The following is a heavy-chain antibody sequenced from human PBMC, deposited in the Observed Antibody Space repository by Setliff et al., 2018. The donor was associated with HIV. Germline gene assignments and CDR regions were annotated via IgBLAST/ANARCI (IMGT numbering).Heavy chain of an antibody. CDR3: ASHDIVAMVGFDY. J-gene: IGHJ4*02. CDR2: MYTDGST. V-gene: IGHV4-61*09. CDR1: GGSITSGNYF. D-gene: IGHD5-12*01. Sequence: SETLSLTCTVSGGSITSGNYFWSWIRQPAGKGLEWIGHMYTDGSTNYNPSFKSRVTISVDTSKNQFSLKLSSVTAADTAVYYCASHDIVAMVGFDYWGQGTLVTVSS.